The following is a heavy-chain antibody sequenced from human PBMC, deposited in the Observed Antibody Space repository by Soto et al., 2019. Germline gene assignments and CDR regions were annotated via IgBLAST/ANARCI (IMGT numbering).Heavy chain of an antibody. D-gene: IGHD3-3*01. J-gene: IGHJ6*02. CDR2: LYYTGST. CDR3: ARGGGYDFRSSQAPPIDV. Sequence: PSETLSLTCNVSGGSISDFYWSWIRQSPGKRLEWIGYLYYTGSTNYNPALKSRVTISLATSKNQFSLKVRSVTAADTAVYYCARGGGYDFRSSQAPPIDVWGQGTTVTVS. CDR1: GGSISDFY. V-gene: IGHV4-59*01.